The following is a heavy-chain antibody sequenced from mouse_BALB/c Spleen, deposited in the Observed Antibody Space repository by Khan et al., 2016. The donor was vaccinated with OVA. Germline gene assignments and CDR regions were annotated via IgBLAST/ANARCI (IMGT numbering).Heavy chain of an antibody. J-gene: IGHJ3*01. Sequence: EVELVESGGGLVRPGGSLKLSCAASGFTFSSYALSWVRQTPEKRLEWVAEISKSGSNTYYPDTVTGRFTISRDNAKNTLYLEMSSLRSEYTAMYYCARNRYYGSSPDWFAYWGQGTLVTVSA. D-gene: IGHD1-1*01. CDR3: ARNRYYGSSPDWFAY. V-gene: IGHV5-9-4*01. CDR2: ISKSGSNT. CDR1: GFTFSSYA.